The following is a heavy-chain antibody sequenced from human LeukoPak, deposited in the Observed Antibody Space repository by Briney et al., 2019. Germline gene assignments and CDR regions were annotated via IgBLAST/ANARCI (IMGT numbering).Heavy chain of an antibody. CDR3: ARDLWEYYYGSGSYSASDY. V-gene: IGHV1-18*04. CDR2: ISAYNGNT. D-gene: IGHD3-10*01. Sequence: RASVKVSCKASGYTFTSYGISWVRQAPGQELEWMGWISAYNGNTNYAQKLQGRVTMTTDTSTSTAYMELRSLRSDDTAVYYCARDLWEYYYGSGSYSASDYWGQGTLVTVSS. CDR1: GYTFTSYG. J-gene: IGHJ4*02.